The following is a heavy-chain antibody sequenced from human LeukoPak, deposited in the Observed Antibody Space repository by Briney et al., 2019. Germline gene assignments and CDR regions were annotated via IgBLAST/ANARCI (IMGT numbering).Heavy chain of an antibody. CDR1: GFTFSSYA. V-gene: IGHV3-23*01. J-gene: IGHJ4*02. CDR2: ISGSGGST. CDR3: AKVMPLYQLQWGLYDY. Sequence: PGGSLRLSCAASGFTFSSYAMSWVRQAPGKGLEWVSAISGSGGSTYYADSVKGRFTISRDNSKNTLYLRMNSLRAEDTAVYYCAKVMPLYQLQWGLYDYWGQGTLVTVSS. D-gene: IGHD2-2*01.